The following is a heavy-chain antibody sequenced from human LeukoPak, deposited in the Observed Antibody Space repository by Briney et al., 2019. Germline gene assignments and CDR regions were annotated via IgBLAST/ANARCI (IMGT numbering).Heavy chain of an antibody. CDR2: INPNNPAT. Sequence: ASVKVSCKASGYTFNHNYIHWVRQAPGQGLEWMGWINPNNPATRTSHKFQGRVTMTSDSSFSTVYLELNGLKADDTAVYFCARVRDFSNSPFNWFDAWGQGTLVTVSS. V-gene: IGHV1-2*07. J-gene: IGHJ5*02. CDR3: ARVRDFSNSPFNWFDA. CDR1: GYTFNHNY. D-gene: IGHD2-21*02.